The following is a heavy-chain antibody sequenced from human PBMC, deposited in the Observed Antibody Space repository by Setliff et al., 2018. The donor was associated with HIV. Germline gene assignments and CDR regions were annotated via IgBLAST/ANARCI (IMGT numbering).Heavy chain of an antibody. J-gene: IGHJ5*01. CDR3: VRELLGSGGTVPEVNFFDS. D-gene: IGHD1-26*01. V-gene: IGHV4-39*07. CDR2: IFYFGSV. CDR1: GGSFNTKRTK. Sequence: PSETLSLTCKVSGGSFNTKRTKWGWIRQSPGKGLEWIWSIFYFGSVTYNPSLKSRPLISIDMSKTQFSLNLRSVTAADTAVYYCVRELLGSGGTVPEVNFFDSWGQGTLVTVSS.